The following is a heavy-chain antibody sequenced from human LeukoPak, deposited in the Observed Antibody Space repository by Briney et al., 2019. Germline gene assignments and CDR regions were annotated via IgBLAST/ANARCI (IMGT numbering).Heavy chain of an antibody. J-gene: IGHJ4*02. CDR3: GRGRIFDY. D-gene: IGHD3-10*01. CDR2: IKEDGSEK. CDR1: GFTFSSSW. V-gene: IGHV3-7*01. Sequence: PGGSLRLSCAASGFTFSSSWMSWARQAPGKGLEWVANIKEDGSEKYYVDSVKGRFTISRDNAKNSLYLQMNSLRAEDTALYYCGRGRIFDYWGQGTLVTVSS.